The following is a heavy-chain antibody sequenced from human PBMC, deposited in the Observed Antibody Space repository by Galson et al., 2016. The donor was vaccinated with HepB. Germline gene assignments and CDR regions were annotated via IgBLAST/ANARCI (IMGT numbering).Heavy chain of an antibody. CDR2: TYYRSKWYN. CDR3: ARRGQMQAFDF. V-gene: IGHV6-1*01. D-gene: IGHD3-16*01. J-gene: IGHJ4*02. Sequence: CAISGDSVSNNNVTWNWIRQSPTRGLEWLGRTYYRSKWYNDYAVSVKSRMTVNPDTSKNQVSLQLNSVTPEDTAVYYCARRGQMQAFDFWDQGTLVTVSS. CDR1: GDSVSNNNVT.